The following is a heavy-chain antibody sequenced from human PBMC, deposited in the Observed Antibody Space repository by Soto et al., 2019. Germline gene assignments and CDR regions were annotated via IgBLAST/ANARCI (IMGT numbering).Heavy chain of an antibody. Sequence: GSLLLSCPASGCTFGDYAMSWFRQAPGKGLEWVGFIRSKAYGGTTEYAASVKGRFTISRDDSKSIAYLQMNSLKTEDTDVYYCTRGSGSYYVVWFDPWGQGTLVTVSS. CDR2: IRSKAYGGTT. CDR3: TRGSGSYYVVWFDP. CDR1: GCTFGDYA. V-gene: IGHV3-49*03. D-gene: IGHD1-26*01. J-gene: IGHJ5*02.